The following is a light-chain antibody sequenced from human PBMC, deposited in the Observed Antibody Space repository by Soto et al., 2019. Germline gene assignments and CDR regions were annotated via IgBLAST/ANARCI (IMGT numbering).Light chain of an antibody. CDR3: TSYISGTTLV. V-gene: IGLV2-14*01. Sequence: QSALTQPASVSGSPGQSITISCTGTSSDVGGYNYVSWYQQHPGKAPKLMIYEVNNRPSGVSNRFSGSKSGNTASLTISGLQAEDEADYHGTSYISGTTLVFGTGTKVTVL. CDR2: EVN. CDR1: SSDVGGYNY. J-gene: IGLJ1*01.